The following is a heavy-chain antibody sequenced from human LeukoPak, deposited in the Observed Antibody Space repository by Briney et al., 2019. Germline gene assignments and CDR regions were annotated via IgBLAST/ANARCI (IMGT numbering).Heavy chain of an antibody. D-gene: IGHD5-18*01. CDR2: ISSSSSYM. CDR3: ARGVGGYSYGCHY. J-gene: IGHJ4*02. V-gene: IGHV3-21*01. CDR1: GFTFSGYA. Sequence: GGPLRLSCAASGFTFSGYAMNWVRQAPGKGLEWVSSISSSSSYMYYADSVKGRFTISRDNAKNSLYLQMNSLRAEDTAVYYCARGVGGYSYGCHYWGQGTLVTVSS.